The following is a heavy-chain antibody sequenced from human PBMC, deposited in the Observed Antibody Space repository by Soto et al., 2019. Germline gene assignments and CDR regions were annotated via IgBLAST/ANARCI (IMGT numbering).Heavy chain of an antibody. Sequence: QVQLQESGPGLVRPSETLSLTCTVSGGSLSNYYWSWIRQPPGKGLEWIGFIYYSGSTSYNPSLKSRVTMSVDTSKSQFYLNLNSVTAADTAVYYCARYSETYYVYCGQGALVTVTS. J-gene: IGHJ4*02. D-gene: IGHD1-26*01. CDR1: GGSLSNYY. V-gene: IGHV4-59*01. CDR2: IYYSGST. CDR3: ARYSETYYVY.